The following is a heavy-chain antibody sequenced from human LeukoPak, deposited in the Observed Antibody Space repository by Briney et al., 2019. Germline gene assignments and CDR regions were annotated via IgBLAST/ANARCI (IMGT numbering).Heavy chain of an antibody. D-gene: IGHD6-13*01. CDR1: GFTFSSHA. CDR2: ITSGSGSNV. Sequence: GGSLRLSCAASGFTFSSHAMSWVRQAPGQGLEWVSAITSGSGSNVYYADSLKGRFTISRDNSKNTLYLQMNSLRAEDTAVYYCARHGSWSFDYWGQGTLVTVSA. CDR3: ARHGSWSFDY. V-gene: IGHV3-23*01. J-gene: IGHJ4*02.